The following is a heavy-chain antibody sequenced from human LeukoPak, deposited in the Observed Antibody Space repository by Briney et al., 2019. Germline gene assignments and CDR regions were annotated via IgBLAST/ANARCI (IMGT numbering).Heavy chain of an antibody. CDR1: GFTFTYYA. CDR2: IKSTDSDT. V-gene: IGHV3-23*01. Sequence: GGSLRLSCTASGFTFTYYAMTWVRQAPGKGLEWVAGIKSTDSDTHYADSVKGRFTISSDNAKNTLYLQMNSLRAEDTAVYYCAKGAGGSRPLDYWGQGTLVTVSS. CDR3: AKGAGGSRPLDY. D-gene: IGHD3-10*01. J-gene: IGHJ4*02.